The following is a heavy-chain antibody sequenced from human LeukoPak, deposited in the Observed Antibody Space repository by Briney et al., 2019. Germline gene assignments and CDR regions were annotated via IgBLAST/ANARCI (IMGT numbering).Heavy chain of an antibody. V-gene: IGHV3-21*01. J-gene: IGHJ4*02. Sequence: GGSLRLSCAASGFTFSSYTMNWVRQAPGKGLEWVASISSSSTYIYYADSVKGRFTISRDNAKNSLYLQMNSLRAEDTAVYYCARDGPVGPDYWGQGTLVTVSS. CDR1: GFTFSSYT. CDR3: ARDGPVGPDY. D-gene: IGHD3-16*01. CDR2: ISSSSTYI.